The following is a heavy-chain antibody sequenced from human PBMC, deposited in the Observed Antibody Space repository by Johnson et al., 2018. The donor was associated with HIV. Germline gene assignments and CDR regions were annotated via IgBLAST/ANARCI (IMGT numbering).Heavy chain of an antibody. J-gene: IGHJ3*02. CDR1: GFTFSSYG. CDR3: ARDDTMMHGFDI. V-gene: IGHV3-23*04. Sequence: VQLVESGGGLVQPGGSLRLSCAASGFTFSSYGMSWVRQAPGKVLEWVSSVSGHVAYTYYADSVKGRFNISRDNSKNALYLQMNSLRAEDTAVYYCARDDTMMHGFDIWGQGTMVTVSA. CDR2: VSGHVAYT. D-gene: IGHD3-22*01.